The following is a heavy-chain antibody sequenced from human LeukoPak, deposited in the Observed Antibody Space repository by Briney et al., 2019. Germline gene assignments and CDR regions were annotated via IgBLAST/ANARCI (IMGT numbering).Heavy chain of an antibody. CDR2: IHYSGST. CDR3: ARDSIGSSPDFDD. D-gene: IGHD6-13*01. Sequence: PSETLSLTCTVSGGSISSYYWSWVRQPPGKGLEWIGNIHYSGSTNYNPSLKSRVTISMDTSNSQFSLRLTSVTATDKAVYYCARDSIGSSPDFDDWGQGTLVTVSS. V-gene: IGHV4-59*01. J-gene: IGHJ4*02. CDR1: GGSISSYY.